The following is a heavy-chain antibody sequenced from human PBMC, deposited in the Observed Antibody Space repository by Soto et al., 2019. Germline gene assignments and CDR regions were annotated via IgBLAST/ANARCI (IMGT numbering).Heavy chain of an antibody. Sequence: SCAASGFTFSSYAMPWVRQAPGKGLEYVSAISSNGGSTYYANSVKGRFTISRDNSKNTLYLQMGSLRAEDMAVYYCARATYYYDSSGYYYYGMDVWGQGTTVTVSS. CDR2: ISSNGGST. CDR1: GFTFSSYA. J-gene: IGHJ6*02. CDR3: ARATYYYDSSGYYYYGMDV. D-gene: IGHD3-22*01. V-gene: IGHV3-64*01.